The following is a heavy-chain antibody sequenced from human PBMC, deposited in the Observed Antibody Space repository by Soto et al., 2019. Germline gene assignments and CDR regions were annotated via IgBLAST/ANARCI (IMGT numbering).Heavy chain of an antibody. CDR2: ISSSGSTI. CDR3: AREITGNTPVDY. D-gene: IGHD5-18*01. Sequence: PGWSLRLSCAASGFTFSRYEFNWVRQAPGKGLEWNSYISSSGSTIYYADSVEGRFTISRDNAKNSLYLQMNSLKAEDTAVYYCAREITGNTPVDYWGQGTLVTVSS. CDR1: GFTFSRYE. J-gene: IGHJ4*02. V-gene: IGHV3-48*03.